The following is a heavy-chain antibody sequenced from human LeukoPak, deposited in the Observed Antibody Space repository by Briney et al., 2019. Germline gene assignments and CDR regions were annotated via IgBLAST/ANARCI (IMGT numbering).Heavy chain of an antibody. CDR2: ISTSSGTI. CDR3: ATNHSSAYHQRGDY. D-gene: IGHD3-22*01. Sequence: GGSLRLSCAASGFTFSSYSMNWVRQAPGKGLEWVSYISTSSGTIHYADSVKGRFTVSRDNAKNSLYLQVNSLRAEDTAVYYCATNHSSAYHQRGDYWGQGTLVTVSS. V-gene: IGHV3-48*01. CDR1: GFTFSSYS. J-gene: IGHJ4*02.